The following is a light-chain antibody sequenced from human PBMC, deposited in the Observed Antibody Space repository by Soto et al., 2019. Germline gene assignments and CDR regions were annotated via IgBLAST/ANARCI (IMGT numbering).Light chain of an antibody. CDR1: SSDVGNYKY. V-gene: IGLV2-14*01. CDR3: NSYTSRYTFV. CDR2: EVS. Sequence: QSVLTQPASVSGPPGQSITISCTGTSSDVGNYKYVSWYQQHPGKAPKLMIYEVSNRPSGVSNRLSGSKSGNTASLTISGLQPEDEADYYCNSYTSRYTFVLGTGTKVTVL. J-gene: IGLJ1*01.